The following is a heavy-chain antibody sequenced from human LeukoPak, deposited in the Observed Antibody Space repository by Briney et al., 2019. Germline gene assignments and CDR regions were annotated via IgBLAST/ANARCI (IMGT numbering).Heavy chain of an antibody. CDR3: ARGRLNHYYDSSGYFDY. CDR2: INPNGGTT. J-gene: IGHJ4*02. D-gene: IGHD3-22*01. Sequence: ASVKVSCKASGYTFITYYIHWVRQAPGQGLEWMGIINPNGGTTSYAQKFQGRVTMTRDTSTSTVYMELSSLRSDDTAMYYCARGRLNHYYDSSGYFDYWGQGTLVTVSS. CDR1: GYTFITYY. V-gene: IGHV1-46*01.